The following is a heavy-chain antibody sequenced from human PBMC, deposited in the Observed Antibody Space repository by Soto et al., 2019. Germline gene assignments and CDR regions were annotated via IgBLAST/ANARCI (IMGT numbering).Heavy chain of an antibody. J-gene: IGHJ4*02. Sequence: GGSLRLSCAASGFTFSSYSMSWVRQAPGKGLEWVSAISGSGGSTYYADSVKGRFTISRDNSKNTLYLQMNSLRAEDTAVYYCANPSPVYYYDSSGYWGQGTLVTVSS. D-gene: IGHD3-22*01. CDR2: ISGSGGST. CDR1: GFTFSSYS. CDR3: ANPSPVYYYDSSGY. V-gene: IGHV3-23*01.